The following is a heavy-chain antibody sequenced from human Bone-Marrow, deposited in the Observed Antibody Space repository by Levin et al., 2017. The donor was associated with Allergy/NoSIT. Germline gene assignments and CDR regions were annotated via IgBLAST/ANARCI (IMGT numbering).Heavy chain of an antibody. CDR1: GYTFTSYD. Sequence: GESLKISCKASGYTFTSYDINWVRQAPGQGLEWMGWMNPNSGNTEYAQILQGRVTMTRDTSITTAYMELTSLTSDDTAVYYCATSGGAAAGYAFDVWGQGTLVTVSS. D-gene: IGHD6-13*01. J-gene: IGHJ3*01. V-gene: IGHV1-8*01. CDR3: ATSGGAAAGYAFDV. CDR2: MNPNSGNT.